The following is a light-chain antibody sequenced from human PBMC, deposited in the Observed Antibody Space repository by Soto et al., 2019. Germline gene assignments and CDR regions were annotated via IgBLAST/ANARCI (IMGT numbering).Light chain of an antibody. J-gene: IGKJ4*01. CDR1: QNVSSY. CDR2: DAS. V-gene: IGKV3-11*01. CDR3: QQRSNWPRLT. Sequence: EIVLTQSPATLSLSPGERATLSCRAGQNVSSYLAWYQQKPGQAPRLLIYDASNRAIGIPARFSGSGSGTDFTLTISSLQPEDFAVYFCQQRSNWPRLTFGGGTKVEI.